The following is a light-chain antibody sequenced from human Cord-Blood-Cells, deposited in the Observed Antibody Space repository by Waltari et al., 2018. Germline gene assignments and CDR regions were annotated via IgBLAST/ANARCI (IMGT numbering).Light chain of an antibody. CDR2: DVS. Sequence: QSALTQPASVSGSPGQSITIPCTGTSSDVGGYNHVPWYQQHPGKAPNIMIYDVSNRPSGVSNRISGSKSGNTASLTISGLQAEDEADYYCSSYTSSSSWVFGGGTKLTVL. CDR1: SSDVGGYNH. CDR3: SSYTSSSSWV. V-gene: IGLV2-14*01. J-gene: IGLJ3*02.